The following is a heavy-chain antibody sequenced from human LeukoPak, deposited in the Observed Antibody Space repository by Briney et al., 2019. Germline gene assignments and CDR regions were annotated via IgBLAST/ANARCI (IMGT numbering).Heavy chain of an antibody. D-gene: IGHD2-2*01. CDR3: ARRRYCSSTSCGDWFDP. V-gene: IGHV4-59*08. CDR2: IYYSGST. J-gene: IGHJ5*02. CDR1: GGSISSYY. Sequence: SETLSLTCTVSGGSISSYYWSWIRQPPGKGLEWIGYIYYSGSTNYNPSLKSRVTISVDTSKNQFSLKLSSVTAADTAVYYCARRRYCSSTSCGDWFDPWGQGTLVTVSS.